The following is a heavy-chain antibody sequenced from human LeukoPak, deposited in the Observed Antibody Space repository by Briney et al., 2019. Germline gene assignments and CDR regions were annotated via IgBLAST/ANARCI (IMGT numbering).Heavy chain of an antibody. V-gene: IGHV3-30*18. D-gene: IGHD6-19*01. CDR1: GFTFSSYE. CDR2: ISNDGSVK. J-gene: IGHJ4*02. CDR3: AKDNRRHYTSGPNPDSLH. Sequence: GGSLRLSCAASGFTFSSYEMHWVRQAPGKGLEWAAVISNDGSVKYYADSVKGRFTISRDNAKNSLYLQMNSLRVEDTAFYYCAKDNRRHYTSGPNPDSLHWGQGALVTVSS.